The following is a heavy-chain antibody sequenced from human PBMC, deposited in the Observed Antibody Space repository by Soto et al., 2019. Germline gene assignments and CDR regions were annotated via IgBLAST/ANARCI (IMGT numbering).Heavy chain of an antibody. D-gene: IGHD3-3*01. V-gene: IGHV4-34*01. CDR1: GGSFSGYQ. CDR2: INHSETT. CDR3: ARGWRFDP. J-gene: IGHJ5*02. Sequence: SETLSLTCAVRGGSFSGYQWNWVRQTPGKGLEWIGEINHSETTNYNPSLKSRISMSVDTSEKEFSLKLTSVTAADTAVYYCARGWRFDPWGQGTLVTVSP.